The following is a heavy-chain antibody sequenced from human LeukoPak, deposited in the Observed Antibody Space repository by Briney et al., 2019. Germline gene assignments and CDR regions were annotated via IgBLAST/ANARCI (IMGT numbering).Heavy chain of an antibody. CDR2: IYTRGTT. CDR1: RGSISNFY. V-gene: IGHV4-4*07. J-gene: IGHJ4*02. D-gene: IGHD6-13*01. CDR3: ARGRLPADGKYYFDY. Sequence: PSEPLSLTCTVSRGSISNFYWSWIRQPAGKGLEWIGHIYTRGTTNYNPSLKSRVTMSVDTSKNQFSLRLSSVTAADTAVYYCARGRLPADGKYYFDYWGQGTLVTVSS.